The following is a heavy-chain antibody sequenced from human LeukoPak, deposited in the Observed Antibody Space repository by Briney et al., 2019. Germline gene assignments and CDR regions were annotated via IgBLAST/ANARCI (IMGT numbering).Heavy chain of an antibody. CDR2: IIPILGTA. J-gene: IGHJ3*02. CDR1: GGTFSSYA. CDR3: ARGATDIVVVVAATDAFDI. D-gene: IGHD2-15*01. V-gene: IGHV1-69*10. Sequence: SVKVSCKASGGTFSSYAISWVRQAPGQGLEWMGGIIPILGTANYAQKFQGRVTITADKSTSTAYMELSSLRSEDTAVYYCARGATDIVVVVAATDAFDIWGQGTMVTVSS.